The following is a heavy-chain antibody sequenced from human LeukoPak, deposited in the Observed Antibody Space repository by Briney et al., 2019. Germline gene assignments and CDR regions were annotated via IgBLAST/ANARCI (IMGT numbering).Heavy chain of an antibody. CDR3: ARAPVRYDSTAWFPLVPLLDY. CDR2: ISYDGSNK. V-gene: IGHV3-30-3*01. J-gene: IGHJ4*02. D-gene: IGHD3-22*01. CDR1: GFTFSIYT. Sequence: PGRSLRLSCAASGFTFSIYTMHWVRQAPGKGLEWVAVISYDGSNKYYADSVKGRFTISRDNSKNTLYLQMNSLRAEDTAVYYCARAPVRYDSTAWFPLVPLLDYWGQGTLVTVSS.